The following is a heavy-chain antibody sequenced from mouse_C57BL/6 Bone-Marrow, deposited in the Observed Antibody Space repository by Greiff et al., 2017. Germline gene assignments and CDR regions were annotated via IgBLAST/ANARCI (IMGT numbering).Heavy chain of an antibody. D-gene: IGHD2-12*01. V-gene: IGHV2-2*01. J-gene: IGHJ3*01. Sequence: VKLMESGPGLVQPSQSLSLTCTVSGFSLTSYGVHWVRQSPGTGLEWLGVIWSGGRTDYNAAFISRLCISKDNSKSQVFFKMNSRQADDTAIYYCASYSNDGWFAYWGQGTLVTVSA. CDR2: IWSGGRT. CDR1: GFSLTSYG. CDR3: ASYSNDGWFAY.